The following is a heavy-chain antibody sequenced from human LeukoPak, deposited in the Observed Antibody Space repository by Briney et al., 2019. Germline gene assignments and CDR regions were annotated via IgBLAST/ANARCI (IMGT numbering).Heavy chain of an antibody. J-gene: IGHJ4*02. D-gene: IGHD5-24*01. CDR1: GGSISSGGYY. CDR2: IYYSGIT. Sequence: SQTLSLTCTVSGGSISSGGYYWSWIRQPPGRGLEWIAYIYYSGITNYNPSLKSRVTISADTSKNQFSLKLSSVTAADTAVYYCARGPNYPSPSPFDYWGQGTLVTVSS. V-gene: IGHV4-61*08. CDR3: ARGPNYPSPSPFDY.